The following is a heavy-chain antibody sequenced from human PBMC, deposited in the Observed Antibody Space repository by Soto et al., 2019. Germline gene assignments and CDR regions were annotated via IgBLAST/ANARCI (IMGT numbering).Heavy chain of an antibody. CDR2: ISYSGST. CDR3: ARHIVATIRAFDY. V-gene: IGHV4-31*03. CDR1: GGSISSGGYY. Sequence: QVQLQESGPGLVKPSQTLSLTCTVSGGSISSGGYYWSWIRQHPGKGLEWIGYISYSGSTYYNPSLKSRVTISVDTSKNQFSLKLSSVTAADTAVYYCARHIVATIRAFDYWGQGTLVTVSS. D-gene: IGHD5-12*01. J-gene: IGHJ4*02.